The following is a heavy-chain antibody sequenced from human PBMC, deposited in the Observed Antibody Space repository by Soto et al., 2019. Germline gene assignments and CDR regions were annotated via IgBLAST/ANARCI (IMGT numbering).Heavy chain of an antibody. V-gene: IGHV3-23*01. D-gene: IGHD5-12*01. CDR2: IRGSGGPT. CDR1: GFIFSNYA. CDR3: VKDFRVGYDWTHD. J-gene: IGHJ4*02. Sequence: DVQLLESGGDLVQPGGSLRLSCAASGFIFSNYAMSWVRQAPGKGLEWVSLIRGSGGPTNYADSVKGRFTVSGDNSKNILLLQMNSLRAEDTAVYYCVKDFRVGYDWTHDWGQGTRVTVSS.